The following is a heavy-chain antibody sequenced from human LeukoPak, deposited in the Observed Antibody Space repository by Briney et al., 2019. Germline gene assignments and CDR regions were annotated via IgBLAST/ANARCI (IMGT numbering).Heavy chain of an antibody. J-gene: IGHJ3*02. CDR1: GYTFTSYY. CDR2: INPSGGST. D-gene: IGHD1-20*01. V-gene: IGHV1-46*01. Sequence: GASVKVSCKASGYTFTSYYMHWVRQAPGQGLEWMGIINPSGGSTSYAQKFQGRVTMTRDMSTSTVYMELSSLRSEDTAVYYCARDSEPRLTGTNEPHDAFDIWGQGTMVTVSS. CDR3: ARDSEPRLTGTNEPHDAFDI.